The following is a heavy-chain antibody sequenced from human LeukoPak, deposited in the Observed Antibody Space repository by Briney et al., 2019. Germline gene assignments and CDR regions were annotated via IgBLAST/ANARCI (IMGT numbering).Heavy chain of an antibody. CDR3: TTDLDSSSLVDY. CDR1: GFTFSNAW. CDR2: IKSKTDGGTT. Sequence: GGSLRLSCAASGFTFSNAWMSWVRQAPGKGLEWVGRIKSKTDGGTTDYAAPVKGRFTISRDDSKNTLYLQMNSLKTEDTAVYYCTTDLDSSSLVDYWGQGTLVTVSS. J-gene: IGHJ4*02. V-gene: IGHV3-15*01. D-gene: IGHD6-13*01.